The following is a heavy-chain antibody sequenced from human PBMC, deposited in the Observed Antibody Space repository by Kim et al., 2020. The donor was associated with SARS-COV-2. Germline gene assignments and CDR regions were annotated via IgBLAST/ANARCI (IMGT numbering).Heavy chain of an antibody. CDR3: ARGKVICSGGSCYPLWFTHSKYYYGMDV. D-gene: IGHD2-15*01. CDR2: INHSGST. V-gene: IGHV4-34*01. CDR1: GGSFSGYY. J-gene: IGHJ6*02. Sequence: SETLSLTCAVYGGSFSGYYWSWIRQPPGKGLEWIGEINHSGSTNYNPSLKSRVTISVDTSKNQFSLKLSSVTAADTAVYYCARGKVICSGGSCYPLWFTHSKYYYGMDVWGQGTTVTVSS.